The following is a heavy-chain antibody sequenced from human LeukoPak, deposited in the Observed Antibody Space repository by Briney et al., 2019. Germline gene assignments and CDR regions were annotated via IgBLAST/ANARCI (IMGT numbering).Heavy chain of an antibody. CDR3: TTDDQYDYVWGSYL. J-gene: IGHJ4*02. V-gene: IGHV3-15*01. CDR2: IKSKTDGGTT. CDR1: GFTFSNAW. Sequence: PGGSLRLSCAASGFTFSNAWMSWVRQAPGKGLEWVGRIKSKTDGGTTDYAAPVKGRFTISRDDSKNTLYLQMNSLKTEDTAVYYCTTDDQYDYVWGSYLWGQGTLVTVSS. D-gene: IGHD3-16*02.